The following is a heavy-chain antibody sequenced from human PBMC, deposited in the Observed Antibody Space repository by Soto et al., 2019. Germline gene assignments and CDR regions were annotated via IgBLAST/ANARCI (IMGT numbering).Heavy chain of an antibody. V-gene: IGHV1-3*01. CDR1: GYTFSTYA. J-gene: IGHJ4*02. Sequence: QVQLVQSGAEVKRPGASVKLSCKASGYTFSTYAIHWVRQAPGQRLEWMGWINAGNGDTKSSQKIQGRVTITRDTSASTVYMELSDLRSEDTAVYYCARDLIGRVRRPPGYWGQGTLVTVSS. CDR3: ARDLIGRVRRPPGY. CDR2: INAGNGDT. D-gene: IGHD3-9*01.